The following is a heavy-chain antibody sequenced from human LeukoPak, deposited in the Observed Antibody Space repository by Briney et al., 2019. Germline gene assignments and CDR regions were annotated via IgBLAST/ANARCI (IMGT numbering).Heavy chain of an antibody. V-gene: IGHV1-2*02. Sequence: ASVKVSCKASGYTFTGYYMHWVRQAPGRGLEWMGWINPNSGGTNYAQKFQGRVTMTRDTSISTAYMELSRLRSDDTAVYYCARGAPYDSSGYYFGLDYLGQGTLVTVSS. CDR1: GYTFTGYY. CDR2: INPNSGGT. J-gene: IGHJ4*02. CDR3: ARGAPYDSSGYYFGLDY. D-gene: IGHD3-22*01.